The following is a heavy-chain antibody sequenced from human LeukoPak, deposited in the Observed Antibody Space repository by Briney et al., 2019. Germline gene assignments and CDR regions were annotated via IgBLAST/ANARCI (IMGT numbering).Heavy chain of an antibody. V-gene: IGHV4-59*08. D-gene: IGHD5-12*01. J-gene: IGHJ3*02. CDR3: ARLGSGYASDAFDI. Sequence: SETLSLTCTVSGGSISSYYWSWIGQPPGKGLEWIGYIYYSGSTNYNPSLKSRVTISVDTSKNQFSLKLSSVTAADTAVYYCARLGSGYASDAFDIWGQGTMVTVSS. CDR2: IYYSGST. CDR1: GGSISSYY.